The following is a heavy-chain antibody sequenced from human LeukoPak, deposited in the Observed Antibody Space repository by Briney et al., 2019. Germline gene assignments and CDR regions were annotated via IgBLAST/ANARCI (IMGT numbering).Heavy chain of an antibody. V-gene: IGHV1-18*01. Sequence: ASVKVSCKASGYTFTGYFMCWVRQVPGQGLEWMGWISAYNGNTNYAQKLQGRVTMTTDTSTSTAYMELRSLRSDDTAVYYCARDRQYYYGSGSYYIRLFDYWGQGTLVTVSS. CDR3: ARDRQYYYGSGSYYIRLFDY. CDR2: ISAYNGNT. D-gene: IGHD3-10*01. CDR1: GYTFTGYF. J-gene: IGHJ4*02.